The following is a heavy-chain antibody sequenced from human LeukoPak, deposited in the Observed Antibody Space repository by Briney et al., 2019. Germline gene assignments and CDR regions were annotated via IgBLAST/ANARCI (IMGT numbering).Heavy chain of an antibody. CDR1: GFTFSSYE. V-gene: IGHV3-48*03. CDR3: ARVPTPYCGGVCPDY. CDR2: ISSGSTI. Sequence: QSGGSLRLSCAASGFTFSSYEMNWVRQAPGKGLEWVSYISSGSTIYYADSVKGRFTISRDNAKNSLYLQMNSLRAEDTAVYYCARVPTPYCGGVCPDYWGQGTLVTVSS. D-gene: IGHD2-21*02. J-gene: IGHJ4*02.